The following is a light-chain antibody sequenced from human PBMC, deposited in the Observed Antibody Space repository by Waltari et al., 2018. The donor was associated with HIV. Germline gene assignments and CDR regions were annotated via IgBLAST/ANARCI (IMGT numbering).Light chain of an antibody. CDR3: QQFGSSQWT. Sequence: EIVLTQSPGTLSLSPGERTTLSCRASQSVSISYLAWYQQKPGQAPRLLIHGASSRATGIPDRFSGSGSGTDFTLTISRLEPEDFAVYYCQQFGSSQWTFGQGTKVEIK. J-gene: IGKJ1*01. CDR1: QSVSISY. V-gene: IGKV3-20*01. CDR2: GAS.